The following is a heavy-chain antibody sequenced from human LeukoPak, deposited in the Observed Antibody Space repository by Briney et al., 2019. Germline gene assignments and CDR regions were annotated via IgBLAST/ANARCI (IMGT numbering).Heavy chain of an antibody. CDR3: AKDRDNYGDYMYFYMDD. D-gene: IGHD4-17*01. CDR1: GFTFSSYA. J-gene: IGHJ6*03. V-gene: IGHV3-23*01. Sequence: AGYLRLSCAASGFTFSSYAMSWVRQAPGKGLEWVSALSTSGGNTYYADSVKGRFTISRDNSKNTLYLQMNSLRAEDTAVYYCAKDRDNYGDYMYFYMDDWGKGTTVTVSS. CDR2: LSTSGGNT.